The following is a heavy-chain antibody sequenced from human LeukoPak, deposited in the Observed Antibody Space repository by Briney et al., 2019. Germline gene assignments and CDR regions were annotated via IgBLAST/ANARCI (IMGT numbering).Heavy chain of an antibody. Sequence: GGSLRLSCAASGFTFSGYWMHWVRQAPGKGLVWVSRISTDGSSNTYADSVKGRFTISRDNAKNTLYLQMNSLRAEDTAVYYGARGRLTSSWYYFDYWGQGTLVTVSS. CDR3: ARGRLTSSWYYFDY. J-gene: IGHJ4*02. D-gene: IGHD6-19*01. V-gene: IGHV3-74*01. CDR1: GFTFSGYW. CDR2: ISTDGSSN.